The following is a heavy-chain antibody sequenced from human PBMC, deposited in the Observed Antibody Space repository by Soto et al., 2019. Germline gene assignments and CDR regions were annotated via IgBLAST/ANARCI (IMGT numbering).Heavy chain of an antibody. V-gene: IGHV4-34*01. CDR3: ARGEAGQQLVLVY. D-gene: IGHD6-13*01. J-gene: IGHJ4*02. CDR1: GGSFSGYY. CDR2: INHSGSA. Sequence: QVQLQQWGAGLLKPSETLSLTCAVYGGSFSGYYWSWIRQPPGKGLEWIGEINHSGSANYIPSLKSRVTISVDTSKNQFSLKLTSVTAADTAVYYCARGEAGQQLVLVYWGQGTLVTVSS.